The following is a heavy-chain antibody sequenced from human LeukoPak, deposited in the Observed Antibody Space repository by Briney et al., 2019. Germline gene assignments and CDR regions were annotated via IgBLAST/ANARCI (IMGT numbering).Heavy chain of an antibody. CDR3: ARDKQHSYGRYFDH. J-gene: IGHJ4*02. CDR2: MQSTGNS. D-gene: IGHD5-18*01. CDR1: AGSISTYH. V-gene: IGHV4-59*01. Sequence: SETLSLTCTVSAGSISTYHWNWIRKSPERGLEWIGYMQSTGNSNYNPSFKSRVSISVDMSRNQIVLYLNSVTAADTAVYLCARDKQHSYGRYFDHWGQGIPVTVSS.